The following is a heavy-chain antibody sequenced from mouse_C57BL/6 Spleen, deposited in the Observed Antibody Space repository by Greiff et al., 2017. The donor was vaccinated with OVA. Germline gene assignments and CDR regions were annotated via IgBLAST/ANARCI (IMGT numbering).Heavy chain of an antibody. CDR2: IRNKANNHAT. CDR3: TRGLLRAMDY. Sequence: EVMLVESGGGLVQPGGSMKLSCAASGFTFSDAWMDWVRQSPEKGLEWVAEIRNKANNHATYYAESVKGRFTISRDDSKSSVYLQMNSVRAEDTGIYYCTRGLLRAMDYWGQGTSVTVSS. CDR1: GFTFSDAW. D-gene: IGHD1-1*01. J-gene: IGHJ4*01. V-gene: IGHV6-6*01.